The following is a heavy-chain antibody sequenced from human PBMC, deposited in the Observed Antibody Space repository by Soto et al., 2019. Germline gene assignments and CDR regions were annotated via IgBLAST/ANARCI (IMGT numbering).Heavy chain of an antibody. CDR3: ARSPPYGDSDFDI. J-gene: IGHJ3*02. D-gene: IGHD4-17*01. CDR2: INHSGST. V-gene: IGHV4-34*01. Sequence: SETLSLTCAVYGGSFSGYYWSWIRQPPGKGLEWIGEINHSGSTNYNPSLKSRVTISVDTSKNQFSLKLSSVTAADTAVYYCARSPPYGDSDFDIWGQGTMVTVSS. CDR1: GGSFSGYY.